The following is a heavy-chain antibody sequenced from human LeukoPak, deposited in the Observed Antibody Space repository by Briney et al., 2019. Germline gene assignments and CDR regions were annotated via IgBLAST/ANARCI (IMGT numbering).Heavy chain of an antibody. CDR3: ARDQPNYGDYGFDY. CDR2: ISAYNGNT. D-gene: IGHD4-17*01. V-gene: IGHV1-18*01. J-gene: IGHJ4*02. CDR1: GYTFTSYG. Sequence: GASVKVSCKASGYTFTSYGISWVRQAPGQGLEWMGWISAYNGNTNYAQKLQGRVTMTTDTSTSTAYMELRSLRSDDTAVYYCARDQPNYGDYGFDYWGQGTLVTVSS.